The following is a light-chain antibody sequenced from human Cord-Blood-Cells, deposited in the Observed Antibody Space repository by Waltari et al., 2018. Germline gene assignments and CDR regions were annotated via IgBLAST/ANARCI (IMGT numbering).Light chain of an antibody. J-gene: IGLJ7*01. CDR3: AAWDDSLNGHAV. Sequence: QSVLTQPPSASGTPGPRVTISCSGSSSHIGSNPVNWYPQLRGTAPKLLIYSHNQRPSGVPDRFSGSKSGTSASLAISGLQSEDEADYYCAAWDDSLNGHAVFGGGTQLTVL. CDR2: SHN. V-gene: IGLV1-44*01. CDR1: SSHIGSNP.